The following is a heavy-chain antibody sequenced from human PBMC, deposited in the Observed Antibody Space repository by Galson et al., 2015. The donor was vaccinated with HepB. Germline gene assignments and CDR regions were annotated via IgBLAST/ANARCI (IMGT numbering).Heavy chain of an antibody. V-gene: IGHV3-23*01. CDR1: GFTFSSYA. CDR2: ISGSGGST. Sequence: SLRLSCAASGFTFSSYAMSWVRQAPGKGLEWVSAISGSGGSTYYADSVKGRFTISRDNSKNTLYLQMNSLRAEDTAVYYCAKDSSSWYTLTYFDYWGQGTLVTVSS. J-gene: IGHJ4*02. D-gene: IGHD6-13*01. CDR3: AKDSSSWYTLTYFDY.